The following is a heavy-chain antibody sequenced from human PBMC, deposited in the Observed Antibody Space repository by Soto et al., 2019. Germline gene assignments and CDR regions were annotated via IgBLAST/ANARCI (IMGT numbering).Heavy chain of an antibody. Sequence: LGESLKISCKGSGFTFTNYWIAWVRQMPGKGLEWMGIIYPGDSKTRYSPSFQGQVTISADKSISTAFLHWSSLRASDTAMYYCARHPNYYDRSGYYYSDSWAQGTQVTVS. J-gene: IGHJ4*02. D-gene: IGHD3-22*01. CDR2: IYPGDSKT. CDR1: GFTFTNYW. V-gene: IGHV5-51*01. CDR3: ARHPNYYDRSGYYYSDS.